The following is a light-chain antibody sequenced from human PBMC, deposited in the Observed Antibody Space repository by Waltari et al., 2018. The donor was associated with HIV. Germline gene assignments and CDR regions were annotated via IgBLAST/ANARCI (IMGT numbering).Light chain of an antibody. CDR2: WAS. CDR1: QSVSYTSNNKNY. J-gene: IGKJ4*01. CDR3: QQYYTTPLT. V-gene: IGKV4-1*01. Sequence: DIVMTQSPDSLAVSLGERAPINCKSSQSVSYTSNNKNYLAWYQQKPGQPPKLLIYWASTRESGVPDRCSGSGSGTDFTLTITSLQAEDVAVYYCQQYYTTPLTFGGGTKVEIK.